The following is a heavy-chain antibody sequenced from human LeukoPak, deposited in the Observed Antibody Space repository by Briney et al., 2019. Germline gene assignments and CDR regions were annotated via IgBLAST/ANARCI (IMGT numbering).Heavy chain of an antibody. Sequence: SETLSLTCTVSGGSISSYYWSWIRQPPGKGLEWIGYIYYSGSTNYNPSLKSRVTISVDTSKNQFSLELSSVTAADTAVYYCARLPEVFWSGYIYPYYYYGMDVWGQGTTVTVSS. J-gene: IGHJ6*02. V-gene: IGHV4-59*08. CDR3: ARLPEVFWSGYIYPYYYYGMDV. CDR1: GGSISSYY. D-gene: IGHD3-3*01. CDR2: IYYSGST.